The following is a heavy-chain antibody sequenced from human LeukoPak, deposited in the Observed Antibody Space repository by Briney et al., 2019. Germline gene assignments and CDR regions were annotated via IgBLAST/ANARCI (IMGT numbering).Heavy chain of an antibody. CDR1: GFTFSSYG. CDR2: ISSRSSTI. D-gene: IGHD6-13*01. J-gene: IGHJ4*02. V-gene: IGHV3-48*01. CDR3: AKDSSSWSYYFDY. Sequence: GGSLRLSCAGAGFTFSSYGMNWVRQAPGKGLEWVSYISSRSSTIYYADSVKGRLTISRDNSKNTLYLQMNSLRAEDTAVYYCAKDSSSWSYYFDYWGQGTLVTVSS.